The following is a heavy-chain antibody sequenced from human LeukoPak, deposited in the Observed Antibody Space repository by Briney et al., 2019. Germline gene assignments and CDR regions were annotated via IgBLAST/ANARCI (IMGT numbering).Heavy chain of an antibody. D-gene: IGHD6-19*01. CDR2: ISGSGGST. J-gene: IGHJ5*02. V-gene: IGHV3-23*01. CDR1: GFTFSSYA. CDR3: AITPRPRYSSGWHNWFDP. Sequence: GGSLRLSCAASGFTFSSYAMSWVRQAPGEGLEWVSAISGSGGSTYYADSVKGRFTISRDNSKNTLYLQMNSLRAEDTAVYYCAITPRPRYSSGWHNWFDPWGQGTLVTVSS.